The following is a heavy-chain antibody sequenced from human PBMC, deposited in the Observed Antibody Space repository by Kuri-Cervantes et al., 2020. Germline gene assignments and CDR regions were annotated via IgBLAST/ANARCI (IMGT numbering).Heavy chain of an antibody. V-gene: IGHV3-21*04. CDR2: ISSSSSYI. CDR3: AKDDTPGIAAAGTVDY. D-gene: IGHD6-13*01. Sequence: GESLKISCAASEFNFSGYNMNWVRQAPGKGLEWVSSISSSSSYIYYADSVKGRFTISRENAKNSLYLQMNSLRAEDTALYYCAKDDTPGIAAAGTVDYWGQGTLVTVSS. J-gene: IGHJ4*02. CDR1: EFNFSGYN.